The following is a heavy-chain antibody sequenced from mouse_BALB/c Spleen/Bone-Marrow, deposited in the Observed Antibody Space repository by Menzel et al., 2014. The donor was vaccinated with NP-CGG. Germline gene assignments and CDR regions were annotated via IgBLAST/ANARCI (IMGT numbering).Heavy chain of an antibody. CDR2: IWAGGST. CDR3: ARGGVVAFDY. Sequence: VHLVESGPGLVAPSQSLSITCTVSGFSLTSYSVHWVRQPPGKGLEWLGVIWAGGSTNYNSALMSRLSISKDNSKGQVFLKMNSLQTDDTAMYYCARGGVVAFDYWGQGTTLTVSS. D-gene: IGHD1-1*01. J-gene: IGHJ2*01. CDR1: GFSLTSYS. V-gene: IGHV2-9*02.